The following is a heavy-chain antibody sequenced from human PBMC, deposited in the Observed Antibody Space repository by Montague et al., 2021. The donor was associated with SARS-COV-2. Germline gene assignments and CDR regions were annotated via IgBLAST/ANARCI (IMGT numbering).Heavy chain of an antibody. CDR1: GDSISSGGYF. CDR3: ARARSGRLFDY. V-gene: IGHV4-31*03. D-gene: IGHD3-10*01. Sequence: TLSLTCTVYGDSISSGGYFWNWIRQHPEKGLEYIGYISYSGSTDYNPSFRSRVSISMDTSENQFSLKLSSVTAADTAVYYCARARSGRLFDYWGQGTLVTVSS. J-gene: IGHJ4*02. CDR2: ISYSGST.